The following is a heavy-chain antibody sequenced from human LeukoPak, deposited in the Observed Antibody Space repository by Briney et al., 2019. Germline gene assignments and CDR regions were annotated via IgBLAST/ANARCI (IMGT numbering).Heavy chain of an antibody. CDR1: GFTFSDYA. V-gene: IGHV3-23*01. CDR2: ISGSGGST. Sequence: GGSLRLSCAASGFTFSDYAMSWVRQAPGKGLEWVSGISGSGGSTYYADSVKGRFTISRDNSKNTLYLQMNSLRAEDTAVYYCAKLTWQNSFDPWGQGTLVTVSS. CDR3: AKLTWQNSFDP. D-gene: IGHD5-12*01. J-gene: IGHJ5*02.